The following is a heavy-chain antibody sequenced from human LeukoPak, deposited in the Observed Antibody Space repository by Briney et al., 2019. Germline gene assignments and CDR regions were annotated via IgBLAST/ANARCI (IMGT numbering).Heavy chain of an antibody. D-gene: IGHD3-22*01. CDR3: ARVLNYYDSSGPFYYFDY. Sequence: SETLSLTCSVSGGSISSSSSYWGWIRQPPGKGLEWIGSIYYIGSTYYNPSLKSRVTISVDTSKNQFSLKLSSVTAADTAVYYCARVLNYYDSSGPFYYFDYWGQGIVVTVSS. CDR2: IYYIGST. J-gene: IGHJ4*02. V-gene: IGHV4-39*07. CDR1: GGSISSSSSY.